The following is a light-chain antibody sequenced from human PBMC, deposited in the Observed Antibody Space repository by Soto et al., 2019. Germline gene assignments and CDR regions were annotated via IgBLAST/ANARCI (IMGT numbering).Light chain of an antibody. CDR1: GSDVGGYNY. J-gene: IGLJ3*02. CDR2: DVT. Sequence: QSALTQPRSVSGSPGQSVTISCTGTGSDVGGYNYVSWYQQHPGKAPKLMIYDVTTRPSGVPDRFSGSKSGNTASLTISGLQAEDEDDSYCCSYANNYSWVFGGGTKLTVL. CDR3: CSYANNYSWV. V-gene: IGLV2-11*01.